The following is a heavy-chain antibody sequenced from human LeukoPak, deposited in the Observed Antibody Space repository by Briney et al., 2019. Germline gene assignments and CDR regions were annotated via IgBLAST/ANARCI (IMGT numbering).Heavy chain of an antibody. D-gene: IGHD4-23*01. CDR2: IHYSGST. V-gene: IGHV4-59*08. J-gene: IGHJ5*02. Sequence: SETLSLTCTVSGGSISSYYWSWIRQPPGKGLEWIAYIHYSGSTNYNPSLRSRVAISVDPSKNQFSLKLRSVTATDTAVYYCAGNSASSSGNQPSWGQGTLVTVSS. CDR3: AGNSASSSGNQPS. CDR1: GGSISSYY.